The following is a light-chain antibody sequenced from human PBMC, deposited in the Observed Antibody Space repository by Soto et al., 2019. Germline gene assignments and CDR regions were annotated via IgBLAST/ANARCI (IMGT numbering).Light chain of an antibody. CDR1: QSLVYSDGNTY. Sequence: DVGMTQSPLSLPVTLGQPASISCRSSQSLVYSDGNTYLSWFQQRPGQSPRRLIYEVSNRESGVPDRFSGSGSGTDFTLKISRVEAEDVGVYYCMQGTHWPWTFGQGTKVEIK. CDR3: MQGTHWPWT. V-gene: IGKV2-30*01. J-gene: IGKJ1*01. CDR2: EVS.